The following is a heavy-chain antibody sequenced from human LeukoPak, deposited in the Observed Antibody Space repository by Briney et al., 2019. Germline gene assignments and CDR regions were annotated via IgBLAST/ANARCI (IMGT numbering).Heavy chain of an antibody. J-gene: IGHJ3*02. CDR2: INPNSGGT. CDR3: ARGKFPMIVVVISNGRHAFDI. D-gene: IGHD3-22*01. V-gene: IGHV1-2*02. CDR1: GYTFTGYY. Sequence: ASVKVSCKASGYTFTGYYMHWVRQAPGQGLEWMGWINPNSGGTNYAQKFQGRVTMTRDTSISTAYMELSSLRSEDTAVYYCARGKFPMIVVVISNGRHAFDIWGQGTMVTVSS.